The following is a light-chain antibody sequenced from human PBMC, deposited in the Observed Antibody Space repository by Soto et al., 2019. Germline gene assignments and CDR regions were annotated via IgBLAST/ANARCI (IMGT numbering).Light chain of an antibody. V-gene: IGKV1-17*01. CDR1: QGVKTD. CDR3: LQHYSYPLT. Sequence: DIQMTQSPSSVSASVGDRVTITCRASQGVKTDLGWYQQKPGKAPKRLIYAASRLQSGVPSRFSGSGSGTEFTLTISSLQPEDFDSYYCLQHYSYPLTFGGGTRVEIK. CDR2: AAS. J-gene: IGKJ4*01.